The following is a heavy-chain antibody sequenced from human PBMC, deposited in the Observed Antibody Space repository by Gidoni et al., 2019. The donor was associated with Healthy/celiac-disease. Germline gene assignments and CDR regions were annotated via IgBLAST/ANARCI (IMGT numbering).Heavy chain of an antibody. CDR1: GFTFSSYG. CDR2: ISYDGSNK. CDR3: AKRYGDYDNYFDY. J-gene: IGHJ4*02. D-gene: IGHD4-17*01. V-gene: IGHV3-30*18. Sequence: QVQLVESGGGVVQPGRSLRLSCAASGFTFSSYGMHWVRQAPGKGLEWVAVISYDGSNKYYADSVKGRFTISRDNSKNTLDLQMNSLRAEDTAVYYCAKRYGDYDNYFDYWGQGTLVTVSS.